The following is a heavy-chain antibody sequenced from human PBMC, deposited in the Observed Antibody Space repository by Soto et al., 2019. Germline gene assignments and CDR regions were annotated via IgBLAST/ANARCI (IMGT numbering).Heavy chain of an antibody. CDR1: GGSISSSSYY. CDR2: IYYSGST. CDR3: ARRNTTHYEFWSGLDYYYGLDV. Sequence: PSETLSLTCTVSGGSISSSSYYWGWIRQPPGKGLEWIGSIYYSGSTYYNPSLKSRVTISVDTSKNQFSLKLSSVTAADTAVYYCARRNTTHYEFWSGLDYYYGLDVWGQGTTVTVAS. D-gene: IGHD3-3*01. V-gene: IGHV4-39*01. J-gene: IGHJ6*02.